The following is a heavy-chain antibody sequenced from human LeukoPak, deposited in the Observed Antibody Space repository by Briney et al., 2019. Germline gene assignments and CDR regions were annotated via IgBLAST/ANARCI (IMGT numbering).Heavy chain of an antibody. J-gene: IGHJ3*02. V-gene: IGHV1-2*02. CDR3: ARDLQSGGFDAFDI. CDR1: GYTFTAYY. D-gene: IGHD1-26*01. Sequence: GASVKVSCKASGYTFTAYYIHWLRQAPGQGLEWMGWINPDSGGTNYAQKFQGRVTMTRDTSISTAYMELSGLRSDDTAMYYCARDLQSGGFDAFDIWGQGTMVTVSS. CDR2: INPDSGGT.